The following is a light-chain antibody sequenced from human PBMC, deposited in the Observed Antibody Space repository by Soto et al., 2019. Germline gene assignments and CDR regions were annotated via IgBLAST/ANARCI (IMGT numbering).Light chain of an antibody. CDR2: DAS. V-gene: IGKV3-11*01. J-gene: IGKJ5*01. Sequence: EIVLTQSPATLSLSPGERATLSCRATESIGSHLAWYQQKPRQAPRLLIYDASNRATRIPARFSGSGSGTDFTLTISSLEPEDFAVYYCQQRSNWPITFGQGTRLEIK. CDR3: QQRSNWPIT. CDR1: ESIGSH.